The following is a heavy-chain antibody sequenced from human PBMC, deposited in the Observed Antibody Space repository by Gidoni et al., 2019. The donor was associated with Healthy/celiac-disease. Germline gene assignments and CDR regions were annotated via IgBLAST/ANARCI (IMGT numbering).Heavy chain of an antibody. CDR1: GGSFSGYY. CDR2: INHSGST. J-gene: IGHJ4*02. V-gene: IGHV4-34*01. Sequence: QVQLPQWGAGLLKPSETLSLTCAVYGGSFSGYYWSWIRQPPGKGLEWIGEINHSGSTNYNPSLKSRVTISVDTSKNQFSLKLSSVTAADTAVYYCARGGEYYFDYWGQGTLVTVSS. CDR3: ARGGEYYFDY.